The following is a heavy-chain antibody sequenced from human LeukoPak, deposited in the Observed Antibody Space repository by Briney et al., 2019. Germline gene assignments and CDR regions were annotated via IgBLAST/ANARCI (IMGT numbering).Heavy chain of an antibody. Sequence: SQTLSLTCAISGDSVSSNSAAWNWIRQSPSRGLEWLGRTHYRSKWYNDYAVSVKSRITINPDTSKNQFSLQLNSVTPEDTAVYYCASGGIAARPGLDYWGQGTLVTVSS. J-gene: IGHJ4*02. CDR1: GDSVSSNSAA. CDR2: THYRSKWYN. CDR3: ASGGIAARPGLDY. V-gene: IGHV6-1*01. D-gene: IGHD6-6*01.